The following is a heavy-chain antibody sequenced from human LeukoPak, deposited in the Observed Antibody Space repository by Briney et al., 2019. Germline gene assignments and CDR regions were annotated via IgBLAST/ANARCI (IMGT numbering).Heavy chain of an antibody. V-gene: IGHV3-74*01. D-gene: IGHD3-22*01. Sequence: GGSLRLSCAASGFTFSSHWMHWVRQAPGKGLVWVSFINNDGRVTRYADSVKGRFTISRDNSKNTLYLQMNSLRAEDTAVYYCANADSSGSGYMDVWGKGTTVTVSS. CDR2: INNDGRVT. CDR3: ANADSSGSGYMDV. J-gene: IGHJ6*03. CDR1: GFTFSSHW.